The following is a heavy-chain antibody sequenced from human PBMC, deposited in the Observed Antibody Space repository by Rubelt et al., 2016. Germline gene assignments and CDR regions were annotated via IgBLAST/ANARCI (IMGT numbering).Heavy chain of an antibody. D-gene: IGHD5-24*01. CDR1: GGSISSSSYY. Sequence: QLQLQESGPGLVKPAETLSLTCTVSGGSISSSSYYWGWLRQPPGKGLEWIGSIYYRGSTYYNPSLKSRVPISVDTSKNQFPLKLSSGTAEETAVHYCARLLRAVWYFDLWGRGTLGTVSS. CDR3: ARLLRAVWYFDL. J-gene: IGHJ2*01. CDR2: IYYRGST. V-gene: IGHV4-39*01.